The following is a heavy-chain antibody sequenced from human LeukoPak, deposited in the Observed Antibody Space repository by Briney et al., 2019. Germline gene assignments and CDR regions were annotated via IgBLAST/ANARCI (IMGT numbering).Heavy chain of an antibody. CDR3: ARHGSITMVRGRLRYYYMDV. D-gene: IGHD3-10*01. CDR2: IYSGGST. J-gene: IGHJ6*03. V-gene: IGHV3-66*04. Sequence: GGSLRLSCAASGFTFSSYAMSWVRQAPGKGLEWVSVIYSGGSTYYADSVKGRFTISRDNSKNTLYLQMNSLRAEDTAVYYCARHGSITMVRGRLRYYYMDVWGKGTTVTISS. CDR1: GFTFSSYA.